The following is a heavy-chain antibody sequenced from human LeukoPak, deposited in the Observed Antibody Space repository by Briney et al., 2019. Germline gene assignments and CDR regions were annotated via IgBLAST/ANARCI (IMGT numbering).Heavy chain of an antibody. J-gene: IGHJ5*02. Sequence: SVKVSCKASGGTFSSYAISWVRQAPGQGLEWMGGIIPIFGTANYAQKFQGRVTITADESTSTAYMELSSLRPEDTAVYYCARLRNIVVVPAAINTPNWFDPWGQGTLVTVSS. CDR2: IIPIFGTA. CDR3: ARLRNIVVVPAAINTPNWFDP. V-gene: IGHV1-69*13. D-gene: IGHD2-2*01. CDR1: GGTFSSYA.